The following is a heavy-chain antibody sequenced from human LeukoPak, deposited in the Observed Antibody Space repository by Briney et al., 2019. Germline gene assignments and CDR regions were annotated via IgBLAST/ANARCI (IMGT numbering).Heavy chain of an antibody. J-gene: IGHJ4*02. D-gene: IGHD4-17*01. CDR2: ISTGGST. Sequence: GGSLRLSCAASGFTVRNKYMTWVRQAPGKGLEWVSSISTGGSTYYADSVKGRFTISRDNSKNTLYLQMNSLRAEDTAVYYCARDFDYGARFDYWGQGTLVTVSS. CDR3: ARDFDYGARFDY. CDR1: GFTVRNKY. V-gene: IGHV3-53*05.